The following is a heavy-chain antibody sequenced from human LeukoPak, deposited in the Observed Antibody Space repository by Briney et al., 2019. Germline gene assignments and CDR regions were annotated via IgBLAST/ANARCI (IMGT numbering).Heavy chain of an antibody. CDR2: INHSGST. Sequence: SGTLSLSCAVYGGSFSAYSWSWIRQPPGKGLEWIGEINHSGSTNYNPSPKSRVTISVDTSKNQLSLKLSSVTAADTAVHYCVRGPTTVTMYYFDYWGQGTLVTVSS. J-gene: IGHJ4*02. V-gene: IGHV4-34*01. CDR3: VRGPTTVTMYYFDY. D-gene: IGHD4-17*01. CDR1: GGSFSAYS.